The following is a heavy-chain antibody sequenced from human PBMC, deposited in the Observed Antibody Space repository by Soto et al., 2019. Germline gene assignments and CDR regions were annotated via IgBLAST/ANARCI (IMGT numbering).Heavy chain of an antibody. CDR2: IIPILGIA. CDR1: GGTFSSYT. CDR3: ARDRGMTTVTKYYYYYMDV. V-gene: IGHV1-69*04. J-gene: IGHJ6*03. D-gene: IGHD4-17*01. Sequence: SVKVSCKASGGTFSSYTISWVRQAPGQGLEWMGRIIPILGIANYAQKFQGRVTITADKSTSTAYMELSSLRSEDTAVYYCARDRGMTTVTKYYYYYMDVWGKGTTVTVSS.